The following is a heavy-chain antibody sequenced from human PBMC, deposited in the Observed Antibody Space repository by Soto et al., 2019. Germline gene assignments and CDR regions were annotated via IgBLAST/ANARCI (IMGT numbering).Heavy chain of an antibody. V-gene: IGHV4-59*01. CDR1: GGSISSYY. J-gene: IGHJ5*02. CDR3: ARAKISYCGGDCYYNWFDP. CDR2: IYYSGST. Sequence: RSLTCTVSGGSISSYYWSWIRQPPGKGLEWIGYIYYSGSTNYNPSLKSRVTISVDTSKNQFSLKLSSVTAADTAVYYCARAKISYCGGDCYYNWFDPWGQGTLVTVSS. D-gene: IGHD2-21*02.